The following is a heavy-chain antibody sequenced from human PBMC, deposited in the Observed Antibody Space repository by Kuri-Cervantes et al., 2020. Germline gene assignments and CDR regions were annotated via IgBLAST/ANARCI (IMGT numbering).Heavy chain of an antibody. CDR1: GYTFTSYY. CDR2: INPSGGST. D-gene: IGHD3-3*01. CDR3: ARDRIFGVVITDY. Sequence: ASVKVSCKASGYTFTSYYMHWVRQAPGQGLEWMGIINPSGGSTSYAQKFQGRVTMTRDTSTSTAYMELRSLRSDDTAVYYCARDRIFGVVITDYWGQGILVTVSS. J-gene: IGHJ4*02. V-gene: IGHV1-46*01.